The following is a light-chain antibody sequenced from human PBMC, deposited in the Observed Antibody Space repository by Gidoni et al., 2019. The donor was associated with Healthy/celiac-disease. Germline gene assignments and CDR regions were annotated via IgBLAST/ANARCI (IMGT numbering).Light chain of an antibody. V-gene: IGKV3-11*01. J-gene: IGKJ4*01. Sequence: ILLTQSPATLSLSPRERATPSCRDSQSVSSYLAWYQQKPGQAPRLLIYDASNRATGIPARFSGSGSGTDFTLTISSLEPEDFAVYYCQQRSNWLLTFGGGTKVEIK. CDR2: DAS. CDR1: QSVSSY. CDR3: QQRSNWLLT.